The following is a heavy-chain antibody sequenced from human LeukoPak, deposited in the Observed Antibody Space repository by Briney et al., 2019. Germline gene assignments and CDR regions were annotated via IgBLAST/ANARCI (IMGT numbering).Heavy chain of an antibody. Sequence: GGSLRLSCAASGFTFSSYWMSWVRQAPGKGLEWVANIKQDGSEKYYVDSVKGRFTISRDNAKNSLYLQMNSLRAEDTAVYYCARLLWFGGLTGFDYWGQGTLVTVSS. CDR2: IKQDGSEK. D-gene: IGHD3-10*01. V-gene: IGHV3-7*01. CDR1: GFTFSSYW. J-gene: IGHJ4*02. CDR3: ARLLWFGGLTGFDY.